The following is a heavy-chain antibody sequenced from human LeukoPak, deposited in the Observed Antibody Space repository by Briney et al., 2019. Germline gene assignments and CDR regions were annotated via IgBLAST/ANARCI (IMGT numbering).Heavy chain of an antibody. D-gene: IGHD2-2*01. J-gene: IGHJ5*02. CDR2: IRSKADSYAT. CDR1: GLTFSGSA. Sequence: GGSLKLSCAASGLTFSGSAMHWVRQAPGKGLEWVGRIRSKADSYATAYAASVKGRFTISRDDSKNTAYLQMNSLKTEDTAVYYCTKGYCSGSSCYPQFDPWGQGTLVTVSS. CDR3: TKGYCSGSSCYPQFDP. V-gene: IGHV3-73*01.